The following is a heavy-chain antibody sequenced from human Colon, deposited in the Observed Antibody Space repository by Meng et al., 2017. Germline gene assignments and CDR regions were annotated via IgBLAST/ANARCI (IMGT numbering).Heavy chain of an antibody. Sequence: AQLVQFGVEVKKPGASVKVSCKASGYTFTNYGSTWVRQAPGQGLEWMGWISAYNGNTNYAQTLQGRVTMTTDTSTSTAYMELGSLRSDDTAVYYCARTGCSSSSCYDYWGQGTLVTVSS. D-gene: IGHD2-2*01. V-gene: IGHV1-18*01. CDR1: GYTFTNYG. CDR3: ARTGCSSSSCYDY. J-gene: IGHJ4*02. CDR2: ISAYNGNT.